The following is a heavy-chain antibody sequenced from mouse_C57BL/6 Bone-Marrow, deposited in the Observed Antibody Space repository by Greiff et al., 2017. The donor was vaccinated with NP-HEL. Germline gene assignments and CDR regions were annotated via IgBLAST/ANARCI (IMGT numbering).Heavy chain of an antibody. CDR2: INPNYGTT. D-gene: IGHD1-1*01. CDR1: GYSFTDYN. V-gene: IGHV1-39*01. J-gene: IGHJ2*01. Sequence: VHVKQSGPELVKPGASVKISCKASGYSFTDYNMNWVKQSNGKSLEWIGVINPNYGTTSYNQKFKGKATLTVDQSSSTAYMQLNSLTSEYSAVYYCARCYYGSRSFDYWGQGTTLTVSS. CDR3: ARCYYGSRSFDY.